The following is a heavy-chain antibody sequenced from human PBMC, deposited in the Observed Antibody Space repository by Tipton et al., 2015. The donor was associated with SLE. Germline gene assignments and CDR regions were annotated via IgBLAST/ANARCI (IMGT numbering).Heavy chain of an antibody. V-gene: IGHV4-30-2*01. CDR2: IYHSGST. J-gene: IGHJ4*02. CDR3: ARGGRGGYYFDY. CDR1: GGSISSGGYS. D-gene: IGHD2-15*01. Sequence: TLSLTCAVSGGSISSGGYSWSWIRQPPGKGLGWMGYIYHSGSTYYNPSFKGRVTISVDRSKNQFSLKLSSVTAADTAVYYCARGGRGGYYFDYWGQGTLVTVSS.